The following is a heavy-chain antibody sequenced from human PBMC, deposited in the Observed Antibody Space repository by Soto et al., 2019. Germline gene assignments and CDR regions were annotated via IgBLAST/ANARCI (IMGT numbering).Heavy chain of an antibody. Sequence: GGSLRLSCAASGFTFSSYGMHWVRQAPGKGLEWVAVISYDGSNKYYADSVKGRFTISRDNSKNTLYLQMNSLRAEDTAVYYCAKDGAPHYYDSSGYYVDYWGQGTLVTVSS. CDR3: AKDGAPHYYDSSGYYVDY. CDR1: GFTFSSYG. CDR2: ISYDGSNK. V-gene: IGHV3-30*18. D-gene: IGHD3-22*01. J-gene: IGHJ4*02.